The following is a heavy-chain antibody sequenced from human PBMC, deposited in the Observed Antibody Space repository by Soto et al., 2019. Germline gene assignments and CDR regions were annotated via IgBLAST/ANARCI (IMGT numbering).Heavy chain of an antibody. CDR1: GFTFSSYA. CDR3: AKDGAWMGARGYFDY. V-gene: IGHV3-23*01. Sequence: EVQLLESGGGLVQPGGSLRLSCAAYGFTFSSYAMSWVRQAPGKGLEWVSAISGSGGSTYYADSVKGRFTISRDNSKNTLYLQMNSLRAEDTAVYYCAKDGAWMGARGYFDYWGQGTLVTVSS. D-gene: IGHD1-26*01. CDR2: ISGSGGST. J-gene: IGHJ4*02.